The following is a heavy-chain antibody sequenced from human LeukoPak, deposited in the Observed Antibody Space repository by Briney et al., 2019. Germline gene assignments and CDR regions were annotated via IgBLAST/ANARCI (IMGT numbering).Heavy chain of an antibody. V-gene: IGHV1-69*05. Sequence: VASVKVSCKASGGTSSSYAISWVRQAPGQGLEWMGRIIPIFGTANYAQKFQGRVTITTDESTSTAYMELSSLRSEDTAVYYCAIFSVEMATIDAFDIWGQGTMVTASS. CDR2: IIPIFGTA. CDR3: AIFSVEMATIDAFDI. J-gene: IGHJ3*02. CDR1: GGTSSSYA. D-gene: IGHD5-24*01.